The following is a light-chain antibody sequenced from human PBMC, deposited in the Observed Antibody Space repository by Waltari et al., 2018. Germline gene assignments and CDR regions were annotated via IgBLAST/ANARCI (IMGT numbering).Light chain of an antibody. CDR3: GTWDDSLNAGV. CDR1: SSNIRHNF. Sequence: QSVLTQPPSVSAAPGQKVTISCSGSSSNIRHNFVAWYQQLPGTAPKLLIYDNDRRPSGIPDRFSGSKSATSAALGITGLQTGDKADYYCGTWDDSLNAGVLGGGTKLTVL. J-gene: IGLJ3*02. V-gene: IGLV1-51*02. CDR2: DND.